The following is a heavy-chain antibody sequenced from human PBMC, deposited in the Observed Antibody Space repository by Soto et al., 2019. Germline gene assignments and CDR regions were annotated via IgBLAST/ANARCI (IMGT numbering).Heavy chain of an antibody. J-gene: IGHJ3*02. V-gene: IGHV4-31*03. D-gene: IGHD2-15*01. Sequence: SQTLSISCTVTGGSISSGDFFWPWIRQPPGKGLEWIGYIYYSGSTYYNPSLKSRVTISVETSKNQFSLKLSSVTAADTAVYYCARLDIVVVITAKPDAFDIWGQGTMVT. CDR1: GGSISSGDFF. CDR3: ARLDIVVVITAKPDAFDI. CDR2: IYYSGST.